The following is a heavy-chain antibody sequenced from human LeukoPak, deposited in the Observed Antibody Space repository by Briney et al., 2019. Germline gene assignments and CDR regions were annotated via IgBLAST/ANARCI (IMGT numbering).Heavy chain of an antibody. CDR3: ARTPFKITVGLYYYYYMDV. D-gene: IGHD6-19*01. J-gene: IGHJ6*03. CDR2: IYSSGST. CDR1: GGSISSSSYY. Sequence: SETLSLTCTVSGGSISSSSYYWGWIRQPPGKGLEWIGRIYSSGSTNNNPSLESRVTISVDTPKNQFSLKLRSVTAVDTAVYYCARTPFKITVGLYYYYYMDVWGKGTTVTVSS. V-gene: IGHV4-61*05.